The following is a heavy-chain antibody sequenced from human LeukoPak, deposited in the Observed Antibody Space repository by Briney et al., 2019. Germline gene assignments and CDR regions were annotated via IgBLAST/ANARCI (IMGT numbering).Heavy chain of an antibody. CDR3: ATALGGWELLRY. CDR1: GYTLTELS. Sequence: ALVKVSCKVSGYTLTELSMHWVRQAPGKGLEWMGGFDPVDGETIYAQKFQGRVTMTEDTSTDTAYMELSSLRSEDTAVYYCATALGGWELLRYWGQGTLVTVSS. J-gene: IGHJ4*02. D-gene: IGHD1-26*01. V-gene: IGHV1-24*01. CDR2: FDPVDGET.